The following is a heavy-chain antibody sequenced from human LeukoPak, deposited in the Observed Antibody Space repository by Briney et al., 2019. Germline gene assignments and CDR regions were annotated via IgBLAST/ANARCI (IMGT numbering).Heavy chain of an antibody. CDR1: GFTFSSYA. Sequence: GGSLRLSCAASGFTFSSYAMSWVRQAPGKGLERGSAISGSGGSTYYADSVKGRFTISRDNSKNTLYLQMNSLRAEDTAVYYCAKGNIVVVVAASGEYDYWGQGTLVTVSS. V-gene: IGHV3-23*01. D-gene: IGHD2-15*01. J-gene: IGHJ4*02. CDR3: AKGNIVVVVAASGEYDY. CDR2: ISGSGGST.